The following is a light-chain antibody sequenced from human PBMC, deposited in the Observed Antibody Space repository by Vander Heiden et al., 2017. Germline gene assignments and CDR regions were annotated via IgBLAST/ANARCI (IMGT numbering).Light chain of an antibody. Sequence: YELTQPPSVSVSPGQTASITCSGDKLGDKYACWYQQKPGQSPVLVIYQDSKRPSGLPERSSGSNSGNTATLTISGTQAMDEADYYCQAWDSSTVVFGGGTKLTVL. CDR1: KLGDKY. V-gene: IGLV3-1*01. CDR2: QDS. CDR3: QAWDSSTVV. J-gene: IGLJ2*01.